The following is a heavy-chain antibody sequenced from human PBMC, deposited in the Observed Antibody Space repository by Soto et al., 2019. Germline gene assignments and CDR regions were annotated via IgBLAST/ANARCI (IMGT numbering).Heavy chain of an antibody. CDR1: GFTFSSYV. Sequence: QVQLVESGGGVVQPGRSLRLSCAASGFTFSSYVWHWVRQAPGKGLEWVAIISYDGNNKYYADSVKGRFTISRDNSKNTLYLQMNSLRAEDTAVYYCARAGCDGGSCYTLVGLRYGMDVWGQGATVTVSS. CDR2: ISYDGNNK. CDR3: ARAGCDGGSCYTLVGLRYGMDV. J-gene: IGHJ6*02. V-gene: IGHV3-30-3*01. D-gene: IGHD2-15*01.